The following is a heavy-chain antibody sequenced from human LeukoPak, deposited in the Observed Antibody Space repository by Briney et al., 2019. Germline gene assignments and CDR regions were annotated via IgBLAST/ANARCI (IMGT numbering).Heavy chain of an antibody. V-gene: IGHV4-4*07. CDR3: ARGSSSSHHPALS. CDR1: GASINNYF. D-gene: IGHD6-13*01. CDR2: IYTSGST. Sequence: SETLSLTCAVSGASINNYFWSWIRQPAGKGLEWIGRIYTSGSTDYNPSLKSRVTISVDTSKNQFSLKLSSVTAADTALYYCARGSSSSHHPALSWGQGTLVTVSS. J-gene: IGHJ4*02.